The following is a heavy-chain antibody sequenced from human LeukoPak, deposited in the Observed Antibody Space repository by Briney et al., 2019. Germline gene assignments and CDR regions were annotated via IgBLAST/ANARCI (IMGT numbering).Heavy chain of an antibody. CDR3: VKDPRDTYGTNWFVS. D-gene: IGHD2-21*01. J-gene: IGHJ5*01. CDR1: GFIFGNYA. CDR2: ISGTGGAT. V-gene: IGHV3-23*01. Sequence: GGSLRLSCVASGFIFGNYAMSWVRQAPGKGLQWVSKISGTGGATWYAGFARDRFTISRDNSKKTLYLQMSGLRVEDTAMYYCVKDPRDTYGTNWFVSWGQGTLLIVSS.